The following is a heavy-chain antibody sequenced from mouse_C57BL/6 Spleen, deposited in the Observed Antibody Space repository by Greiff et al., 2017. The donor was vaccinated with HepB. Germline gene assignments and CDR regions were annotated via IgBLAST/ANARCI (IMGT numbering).Heavy chain of an antibody. CDR3: ARNYYYGSSSYYYAMDY. J-gene: IGHJ4*01. CDR1: GYTFTSYW. Sequence: QVQLQQPGAELVMPGASVKLSCKASGYTFTSYWMHWVKQRPGQGLERIGEIDPSDSYTNYNQKFKGKSTLTVDKSSSTAYMQLSSLTSEDSAVYYCARNYYYGSSSYYYAMDYWGQGTSVTVSS. V-gene: IGHV1-69*01. CDR2: IDPSDSYT. D-gene: IGHD1-1*01.